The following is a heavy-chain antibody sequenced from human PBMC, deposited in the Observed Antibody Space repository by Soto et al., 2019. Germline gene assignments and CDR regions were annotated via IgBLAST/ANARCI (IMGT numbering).Heavy chain of an antibody. J-gene: IGHJ5*02. CDR3: TTAWRGYRYWSGGSGSSNWFDP. D-gene: IGHD2-15*01. V-gene: IGHV3-15*01. CDR2: IKSKTDGGTT. CDR1: GFTFSNAW. Sequence: GGSLRLSCAASGFTFSNAWMSWVLQAPGKGLEWVGRIKSKTDGGTTDYAAPVKGRFTISRDDSKNTLYLPMNSLKTEDPVVYYCTTAWRGYRYWSGGSGSSNWFDPWGQGTLVTVSS.